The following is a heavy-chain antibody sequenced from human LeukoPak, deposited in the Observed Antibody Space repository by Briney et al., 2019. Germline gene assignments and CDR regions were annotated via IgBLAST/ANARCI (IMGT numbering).Heavy chain of an antibody. V-gene: IGHV1-2*02. J-gene: IGHJ6*03. Sequence: ASAKVSCKASGYTFTGYYMHWVRQAPGQGLEWMGWINPNSGGTNYAQKFQGRVTMTRDTSISTAYMELSRLRSDDTAVYYCARDFKQLVTGYYYYYMDVWGKGTTVTVSS. CDR3: ARDFKQLVTGYYYYYMDV. CDR1: GYTFTGYY. CDR2: INPNSGGT. D-gene: IGHD6-13*01.